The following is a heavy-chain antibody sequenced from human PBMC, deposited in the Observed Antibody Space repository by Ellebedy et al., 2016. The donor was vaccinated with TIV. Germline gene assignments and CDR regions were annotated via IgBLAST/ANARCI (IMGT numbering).Heavy chain of an antibody. J-gene: IGHJ4*02. CDR2: LMYVLRET. D-gene: IGHD1-26*01. CDR3: ARYIQYTGSYYDYFDY. CDR1: GFTFGIYW. V-gene: IGHV3-7*01. Sequence: GGSLRLXCATSGFTFGIYWMTWVRQAPGFFFFCLSYLMYVLRETYYVDSVEGRFTISRDDAKNSLYLQMTSLRAEDTAVYYCARYIQYTGSYYDYFDYWGQGTLVTVSS.